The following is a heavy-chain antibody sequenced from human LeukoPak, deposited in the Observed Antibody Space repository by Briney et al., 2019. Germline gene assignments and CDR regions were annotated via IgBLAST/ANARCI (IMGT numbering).Heavy chain of an antibody. V-gene: IGHV3-66*01. CDR2: IYSGGST. J-gene: IGHJ3*02. CDR1: GFTVSSNY. CDR3: ARDYPRYYDISGAFDI. D-gene: IGHD3-9*01. Sequence: GGSLRLSCAASGFTVSSNYMSWVRQAPGKGLEWVSVIYSGGSTYYADSVKGRFTISRDNSKNTLYLQMNSLRDEDTAVYYCARDYPRYYDISGAFDIWGQGTMVTVSS.